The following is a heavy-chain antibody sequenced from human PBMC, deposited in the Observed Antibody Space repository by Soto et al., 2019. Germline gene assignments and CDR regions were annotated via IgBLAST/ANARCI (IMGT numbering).Heavy chain of an antibody. CDR3: AKGRGGSGSLTPRVDF. J-gene: IGHJ4*02. CDR2: ISGGGDTT. V-gene: IGHV3-23*01. CDR1: GFTFNNYA. Sequence: EVQLLESGGGLVQPGGSLRLSCAASGFTFNNYAMTWVCQAPGKGLEWVSAISGGGDTTSYADSVKGRFTVSRDGSKNTLDLQMSSLRAEDTALYYCAKGRGGSGSLTPRVDFWGQGTLVTVSS. D-gene: IGHD3-10*01.